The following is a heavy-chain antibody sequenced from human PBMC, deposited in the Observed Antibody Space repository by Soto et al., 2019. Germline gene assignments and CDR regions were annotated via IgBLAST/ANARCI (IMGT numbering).Heavy chain of an antibody. CDR3: ARDRMGCSSTSCYTHYYYYMDV. D-gene: IGHD2-2*02. CDR2: IYSGGST. J-gene: IGHJ6*03. V-gene: IGHV3-66*01. CDR1: GFTVSSNY. Sequence: GSLRLSCAASGFTVSSNYMSWVRQAPGKGLERVLVIYSGGSTYYADSLKGRFTISRDNSKNTLYLQMNSLRAEDTAVYYCARDRMGCSSTSCYTHYYYYMDVWGKGTTVTVSS.